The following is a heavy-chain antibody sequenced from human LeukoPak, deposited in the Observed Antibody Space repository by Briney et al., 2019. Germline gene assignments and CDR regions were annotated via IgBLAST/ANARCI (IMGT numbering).Heavy chain of an antibody. Sequence: GGSLRLSYAASGLTFRSYAMLWVRQAPRKGLEWVSAISGSGGSTYHADVVKGRFTISRDYSKNTLYLQVNSLSADDTAVYYCAKEGACCEDVDYWGQGTMVTVSS. CDR3: AKEGACCEDVDY. V-gene: IGHV3-23*01. D-gene: IGHD2-21*02. J-gene: IGHJ4*02. CDR2: ISGSGGST. CDR1: GLTFRSYA.